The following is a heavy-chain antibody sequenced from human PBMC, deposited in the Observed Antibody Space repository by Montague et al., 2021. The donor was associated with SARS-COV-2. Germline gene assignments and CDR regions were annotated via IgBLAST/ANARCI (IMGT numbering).Heavy chain of an antibody. V-gene: IGHV4-39*07. D-gene: IGHD1-26*01. CDR1: GGSITTTSYY. J-gene: IGHJ5*02. CDR2: IYYSGTT. CDR3: ARDGRFSNYEVWFDP. Sequence: SETLSLTCTVAGGSITTTSYYWGWIRQPPGKGLEWIGSIYYSGTTXYNPSLQSRVTISVDTSKNQFSLRLSSVSAADTAMYYCARDGRFSNYEVWFDPWGQGAMVTVSS.